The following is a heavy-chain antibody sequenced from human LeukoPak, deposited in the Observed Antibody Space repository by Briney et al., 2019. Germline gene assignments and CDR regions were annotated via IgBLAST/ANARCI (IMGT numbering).Heavy chain of an antibody. D-gene: IGHD6-13*01. CDR2: IYYSGST. CDR3: ARVTIAAAGTDYYYYMDV. V-gene: IGHV4-59*01. Sequence: PSETLSLTCTVSGGSISSYYWSWIRQPPGKGLEWIGYIYYSGSTNYNPSLKSRVTISVDTSKNQFSLKLSSVTAADTAVYYCARVTIAAAGTDYYYYMDVWGKGTTVTISS. CDR1: GGSISSYY. J-gene: IGHJ6*03.